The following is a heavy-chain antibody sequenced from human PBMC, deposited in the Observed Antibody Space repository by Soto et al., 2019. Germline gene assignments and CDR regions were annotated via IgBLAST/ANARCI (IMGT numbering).Heavy chain of an antibody. Sequence: QVQLQESGPGLVKPSETLSLTCTVSGGSLSPYYWIWIRQPPGKGLEWIGYIYHSGTTNYNPSLKSRVSTSVDTSKNQFSLKLSSVTAADTAVYYWARGARYRYAMDVWGQGTTVSVSS. V-gene: IGHV4-59*01. CDR2: IYHSGTT. J-gene: IGHJ6*02. D-gene: IGHD1-1*01. CDR1: GGSLSPYY. CDR3: ARGARYRYAMDV.